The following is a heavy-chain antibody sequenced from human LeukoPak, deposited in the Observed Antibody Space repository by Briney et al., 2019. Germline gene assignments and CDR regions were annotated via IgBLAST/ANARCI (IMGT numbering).Heavy chain of an antibody. Sequence: PGGSLRLSCAASGFTFNGYWMSWVRQAPGKGLEWVANIKQDGSEKYYVDSVRGRVTISRDNAENSLFLQMNRLRVEDTAVYYCTRDFGRSSYYIDFWGQGTLVTVSS. CDR1: GFTFNGYW. V-gene: IGHV3-7*01. CDR2: IKQDGSEK. J-gene: IGHJ4*02. D-gene: IGHD3-3*01. CDR3: TRDFGRSSYYIDF.